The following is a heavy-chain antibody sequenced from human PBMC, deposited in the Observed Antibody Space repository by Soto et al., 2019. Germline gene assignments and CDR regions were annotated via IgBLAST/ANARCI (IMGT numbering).Heavy chain of an antibody. V-gene: IGHV3-23*01. CDR3: AKQQGPGTPYYYAMDV. CDR1: GFTFSSYA. J-gene: IGHJ6*02. Sequence: EVQLLESGGGLVQPGGSLRLSCAASGFTFSSYAMSWVRQAPGKGLEWVSVIRSSGDRTYYADSVKGRFTITRDNPKNTVYMQMNSLRAADTAVYYCAKQQGPGTPYYYAMDVWAQGTTITVSS. CDR2: IRSSGDRT. D-gene: IGHD1-1*01.